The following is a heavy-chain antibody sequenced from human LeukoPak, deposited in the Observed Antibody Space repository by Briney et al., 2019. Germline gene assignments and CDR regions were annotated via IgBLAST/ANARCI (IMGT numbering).Heavy chain of an antibody. Sequence: GGSLRLSCAAPGFTVSRYWMTWVRQAPGKGLEWVATIKEDATEQHSVEPVQGRFTVSRDNTENSVYLQMNSLRVEDTGVYFCAGGEGWTAEDWGQGTQVTVSS. CDR3: AGGEGWTAED. J-gene: IGHJ4*02. D-gene: IGHD3/OR15-3a*01. CDR2: IKEDATEQ. CDR1: GFTVSRYW. V-gene: IGHV3-7*03.